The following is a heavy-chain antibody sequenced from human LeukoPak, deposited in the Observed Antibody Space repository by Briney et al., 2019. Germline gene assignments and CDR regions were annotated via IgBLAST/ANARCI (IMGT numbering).Heavy chain of an antibody. V-gene: IGHV3-7*01. J-gene: IGHJ3*02. Sequence: GGSLRLSCAASGFTFSTYWLSWVRQAPGKGLEWVANIKQDGSEKYYVDSVKGRFTISRDNAKNSLYLQMNSLRAEDTAVYYCARVSSGSYAFDIWGQGTMVTVSS. CDR2: IKQDGSEK. D-gene: IGHD6-25*01. CDR1: GFTFSTYW. CDR3: ARVSSGSYAFDI.